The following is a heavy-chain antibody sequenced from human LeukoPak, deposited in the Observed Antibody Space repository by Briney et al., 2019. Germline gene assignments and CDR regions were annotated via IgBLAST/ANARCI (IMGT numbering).Heavy chain of an antibody. CDR1: GGSISSYY. CDR2: IYYGGST. D-gene: IGHD2-15*01. J-gene: IGHJ4*02. Sequence: SSETPSLTCTVSGGSISSYYWSWIRQPPGKGLEWIGYIYYGGSTNYNPSLKSRVTISVDTSKNQFSLKLSSVTAADTAVYYCARVRIGFDYWGQGTLVTVSS. V-gene: IGHV4-59*01. CDR3: ARVRIGFDY.